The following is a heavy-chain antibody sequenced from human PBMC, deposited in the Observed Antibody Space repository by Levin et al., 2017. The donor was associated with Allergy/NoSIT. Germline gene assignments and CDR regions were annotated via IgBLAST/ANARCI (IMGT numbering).Heavy chain of an antibody. CDR1: GFTFSTYP. J-gene: IGHJ4*02. CDR2: ISYDGSNK. V-gene: IGHV3-30*01. CDR3: AREARDSSGYSYSQYFDS. Sequence: GESLKISCAASGFTFSTYPMHWVRHAPGMGLEWVAIISYDGSNKYSADSVKGRFTISRDNSKNTLYLQMDSLRSEDTAVYYCAREARDSSGYSYSQYFDSWGQGTLVTVSS. D-gene: IGHD3-22*01.